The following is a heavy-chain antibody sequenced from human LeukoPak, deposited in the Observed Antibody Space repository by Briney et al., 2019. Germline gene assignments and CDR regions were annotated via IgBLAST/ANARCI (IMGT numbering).Heavy chain of an antibody. V-gene: IGHV4-59*01. CDR1: GGSISSYY. J-gene: IGHJ5*02. D-gene: IGHD3-10*01. Sequence: PSETLSLTCTVSGGSISSYYWSWFRQPPGKGLDWNGHIYYSGCPNYNPSLKSRVPISVDAPQNQFSLKLPSVTAAHTAVYYCARGPPGGQFDPWGQGTLVTVSS. CDR2: IYYSGCP. CDR3: ARGPPGGQFDP.